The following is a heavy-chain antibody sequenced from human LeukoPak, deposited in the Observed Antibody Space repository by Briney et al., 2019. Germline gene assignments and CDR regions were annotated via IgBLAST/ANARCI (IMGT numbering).Heavy chain of an antibody. Sequence: SETLSLTCAVYGGSFSGYYWSWIRQPPGKGLEWIGEINHSGSTNYNPSLKSRVTISVDTSKNQFSLKLSSVTAADTAVYYCARSAIWHIAARRYYFDYWGQGTLVTVSS. D-gene: IGHD6-6*01. CDR1: GGSFSGYY. CDR3: ARSAIWHIAARRYYFDY. J-gene: IGHJ4*02. V-gene: IGHV4-34*01. CDR2: INHSGST.